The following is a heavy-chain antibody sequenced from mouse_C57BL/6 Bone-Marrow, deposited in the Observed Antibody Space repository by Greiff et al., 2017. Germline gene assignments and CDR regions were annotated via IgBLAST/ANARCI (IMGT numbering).Heavy chain of an antibody. CDR1: GYTFTSYW. J-gene: IGHJ2*03. V-gene: IGHV1-61*01. Sequence: QVQLQQPGAELVRPGSSVKLSCKASGYTFTSYWMDWVKQRPGQGLEWIGNIYPSDSETHYNQKFKDKATLTVDKSSSTAYMQRSSLTSEDSAVYDGAGEDYGSSYDYFDYWGQGTSLTVSS. D-gene: IGHD1-1*01. CDR3: AGEDYGSSYDYFDY. CDR2: IYPSDSET.